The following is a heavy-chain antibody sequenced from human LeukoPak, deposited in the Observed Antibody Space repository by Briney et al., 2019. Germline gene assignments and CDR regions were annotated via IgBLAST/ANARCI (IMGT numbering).Heavy chain of an antibody. V-gene: IGHV3-30*18. J-gene: IGHJ6*02. CDR1: GFTFSSYG. CDR2: ISYDGSNK. Sequence: GESLRLSCAASGFTFSSYGMHWVRQAPGKGLEWVAVISYDGSNKYYADSVKGRFTISRDNSKNTLYLQMNSLRAEDTAVYYCAKDRLGRELLNFYYYYGMDVWGQGTTVTVSS. CDR3: AKDRLGRELLNFYYYYGMDV. D-gene: IGHD1-26*01.